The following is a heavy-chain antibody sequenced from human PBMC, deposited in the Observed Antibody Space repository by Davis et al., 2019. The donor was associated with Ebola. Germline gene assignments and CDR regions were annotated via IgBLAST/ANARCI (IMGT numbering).Heavy chain of an antibody. Sequence: GGSLRLSCAASGFTFSSYSMNWVRQAPGKGLEWVAVISHDGSNKFYADSVKGRFTVSRDDSKSTLFLQMNSLRAEDTAVYYCARDKGIVGATELFDYWGQGTLVTASS. CDR1: GFTFSSYS. CDR3: ARDKGIVGATELFDY. V-gene: IGHV3-30*05. CDR2: ISHDGSNK. D-gene: IGHD1-26*01. J-gene: IGHJ4*02.